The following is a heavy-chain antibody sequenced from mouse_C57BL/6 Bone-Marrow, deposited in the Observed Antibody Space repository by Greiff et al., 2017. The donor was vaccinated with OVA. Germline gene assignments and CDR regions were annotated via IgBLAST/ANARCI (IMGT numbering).Heavy chain of an antibody. V-gene: IGHV5-17*01. CDR2: ISSGSSTI. CDR1: GFTFSDYG. D-gene: IGHD4-1*01. CDR3: ASNWVFDY. Sequence: EVKLQESGGGLVKPGGSLKLSCAASGFTFSDYGMHWVRQAPEKGLEWVAYISSGSSTIYYADTVKGRFTISRDNAKNTLFLQMTSLWSEDTAMYYCASNWVFDYWGQGTTLTVSS. J-gene: IGHJ2*01.